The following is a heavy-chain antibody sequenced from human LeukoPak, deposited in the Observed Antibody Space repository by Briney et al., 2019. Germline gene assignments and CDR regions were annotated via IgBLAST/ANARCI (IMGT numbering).Heavy chain of an antibody. CDR1: GFTVSSNY. D-gene: IGHD6-19*01. V-gene: IGHV3-53*01. Sequence: PGGSLRLSCAASGFTVSSNYMSWVRQAPGKGLEWVSVIYSGGSTYYADSVKGRFTISRDNSKNTLYLQMNSLRAEDTAVYYCAKDVASSGAYYMDVWGKGTTVTVSS. CDR3: AKDVASSGAYYMDV. CDR2: IYSGGST. J-gene: IGHJ6*03.